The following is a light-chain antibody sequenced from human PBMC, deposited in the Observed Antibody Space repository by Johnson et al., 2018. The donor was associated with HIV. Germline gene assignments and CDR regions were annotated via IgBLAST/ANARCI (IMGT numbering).Light chain of an antibody. V-gene: IGLV1-51*02. CDR2: EKN. Sequence: QSVLTQPPSVSAAPGQKVTISCSGSSPNIGNNYVSWYQQLPGTSPKLLIYEKNKRPSGIPDRFSGSKSGTSATLGITGLQTGDEADYYCGTWDSSLSAGRYVFGTGTKVTVL. J-gene: IGLJ1*01. CDR3: GTWDSSLSAGRYV. CDR1: SPNIGNNY.